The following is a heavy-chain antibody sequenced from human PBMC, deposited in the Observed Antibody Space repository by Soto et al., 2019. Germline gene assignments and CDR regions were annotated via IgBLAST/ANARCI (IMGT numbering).Heavy chain of an antibody. CDR1: GFTFNDYA. D-gene: IGHD3-10*01. J-gene: IGHJ2*01. CDR2: ISAGGGNT. CDR3: AKRRGEGFFDF. Sequence: EVQLLESGGDLVQPGGSLRLSCAASGFTFNDYAMSWVRQSPGKGLEWLSAISAGGGNTYYADSVKGRFTISRDNSKNTVSLQMNSLRVEDTAVYYCAKRRGEGFFDFWGRGTLVTVSS. V-gene: IGHV3-23*01.